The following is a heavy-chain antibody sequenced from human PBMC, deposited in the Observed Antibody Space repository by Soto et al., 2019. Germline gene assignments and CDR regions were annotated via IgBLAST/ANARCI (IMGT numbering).Heavy chain of an antibody. Sequence: SVKVSCKASGGTFSSYTISWVRQAPGQGLEWMGRIIPILGIANYAQKFQGRVTITADKSTSTAYMELSSLRSEDTAVYYCARDFGNDSSGLNWFDPWGQGNLVTVSS. CDR1: GGTFSSYT. CDR2: IIPILGIA. D-gene: IGHD6-19*01. V-gene: IGHV1-69*04. CDR3: ARDFGNDSSGLNWFDP. J-gene: IGHJ5*02.